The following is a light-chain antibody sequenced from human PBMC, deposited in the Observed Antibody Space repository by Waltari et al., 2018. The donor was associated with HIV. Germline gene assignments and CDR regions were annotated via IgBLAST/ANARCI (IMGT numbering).Light chain of an antibody. CDR3: VLYMGGGIWV. J-gene: IGLJ3*02. CDR1: SGSVSTSYY. Sequence: QTVVTQEPSFSVSPGGTVTLTCGLNSGSVSTSYYPSWYQQTPGQTPPTLIYRTNTRSSGVPDRFSGSILGNKAALTITGAQADDESDYYCVLYMGGGIWVFGGGTKVTVL. V-gene: IGLV8-61*01. CDR2: RTN.